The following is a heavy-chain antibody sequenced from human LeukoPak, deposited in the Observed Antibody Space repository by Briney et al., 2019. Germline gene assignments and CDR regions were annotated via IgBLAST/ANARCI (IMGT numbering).Heavy chain of an antibody. CDR1: GGSISSGGYS. V-gene: IGHV4-30-2*01. J-gene: IGHJ4*02. CDR3: ARAAAGTFQADY. D-gene: IGHD6-13*01. CDR2: IYHSGST. Sequence: SETLSLTCAVSGGSISSGGYSWSWIRQPPGKGLEWIGYIYHSGSTYYNPSLKSRVTISVDRSKNQFSLKLSSVTAADTAVYYCARAAAGTFQADYWGLGTLVTVSS.